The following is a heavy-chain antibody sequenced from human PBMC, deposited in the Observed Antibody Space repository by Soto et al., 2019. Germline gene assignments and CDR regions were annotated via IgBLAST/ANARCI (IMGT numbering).Heavy chain of an antibody. CDR3: ARAADTAMDYYYYGMDV. V-gene: IGHV3-30-3*01. CDR2: ISYDGSNK. D-gene: IGHD5-18*01. CDR1: GFTFSSYA. Sequence: GGSLRLSCAASGFTFSSYAMHWVRQAPGKGLEWVAVISYDGSNKYYADSVKGRFTISRDNSKNTLYLQMNSLRAEDTAVYYCARAADTAMDYYYYGMDVWGQGTTVTVSS. J-gene: IGHJ6*02.